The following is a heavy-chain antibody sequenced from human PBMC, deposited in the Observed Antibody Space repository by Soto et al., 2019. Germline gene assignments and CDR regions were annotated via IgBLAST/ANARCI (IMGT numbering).Heavy chain of an antibody. V-gene: IGHV1-69*06. D-gene: IGHD6-13*01. Sequence: SVKVSCKASGGTFSSYAISWVRQAPGQGLEWMGGIIPIFGTANYAQKFQGRVTITADKSTSTAYMELSSLRSEDTAVYYCAWLIAARRDYYYYGMDVWGQGTTGTVSS. J-gene: IGHJ6*02. CDR3: AWLIAARRDYYYYGMDV. CDR2: IIPIFGTA. CDR1: GGTFSSYA.